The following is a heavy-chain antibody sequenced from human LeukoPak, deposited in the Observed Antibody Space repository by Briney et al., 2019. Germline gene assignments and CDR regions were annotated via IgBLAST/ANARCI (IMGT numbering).Heavy chain of an antibody. CDR2: IYYSGST. Sequence: PSETLSLTCTVSGGSISSSSYYWGWIRQPPGKGLEWIGSIYYSGSTYYNPSLKSRVTISVDTSKNQFSLKLSSVTAADTAVYYCARDIVGSYGMDVWGQGTTVTVSS. V-gene: IGHV4-39*07. CDR1: GGSISSSSYY. CDR3: ARDIVGSYGMDV. D-gene: IGHD2-15*01. J-gene: IGHJ6*02.